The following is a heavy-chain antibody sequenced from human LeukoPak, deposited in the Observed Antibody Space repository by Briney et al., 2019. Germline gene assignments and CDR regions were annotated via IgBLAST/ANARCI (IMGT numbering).Heavy chain of an antibody. J-gene: IGHJ4*02. D-gene: IGHD4-11*01. Sequence: PSDTLSLTCAVSGDSISSYYYWGWIRQPPRAGLEWNGRIYRCGNTFYNPSLKSRHNISVDTSSNQFSLNLSSVTAADTAVYYCARQNSNYRVMIYFDYWGQGILVTVSS. CDR3: ARQNSNYRVMIYFDY. V-gene: IGHV4-38-2*01. CDR2: IYRCGNT. CDR1: GDSISSYYY.